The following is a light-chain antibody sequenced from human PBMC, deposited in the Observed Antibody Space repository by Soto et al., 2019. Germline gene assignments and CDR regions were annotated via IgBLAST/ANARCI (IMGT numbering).Light chain of an antibody. J-gene: IGKJ1*01. CDR2: GVS. CDR1: QNISTY. V-gene: IGKV3-11*01. CDR3: KQRTTSPPWT. Sequence: EIVLTQSPATLSLSPGEGASLSCRASQNISTYLAWYQQRPGQVPRLLIYGVSKRAPAIPPRFSGSGSGTDFTLSVSGLETEDFATYYCKQRTTSPPWTFGQGTRVELK.